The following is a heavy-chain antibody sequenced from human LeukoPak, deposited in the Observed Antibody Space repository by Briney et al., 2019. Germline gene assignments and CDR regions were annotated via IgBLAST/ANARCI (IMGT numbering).Heavy chain of an antibody. Sequence: GASPRISCKGSGCRFTSYWISWVRQMPGKGLEWMGRIDPSDSYTNYSPSFQGHVTISADKSISTAYLQWSSLKASDTAMYYCATSHYGSGSYYSIWGQGTLVTVSS. CDR2: IDPSDSYT. V-gene: IGHV5-10-1*01. CDR3: ATSHYGSGSYYSI. D-gene: IGHD3-10*01. CDR1: GCRFTSYW. J-gene: IGHJ4*02.